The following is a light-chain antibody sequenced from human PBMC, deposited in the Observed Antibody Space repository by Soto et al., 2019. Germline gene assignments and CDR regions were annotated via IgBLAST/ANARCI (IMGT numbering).Light chain of an antibody. Sequence: DIQMAQSPSSLSASVVDRVTITCRGSQGISSYLAWFQQKTGKAPKILIYAASTLRSGVPSRFSGSGAGTEFTLPISRLQPEDFETYYCQQRKSYPLTFGGGTKVDIK. CDR3: QQRKSYPLT. CDR1: QGISSY. CDR2: AAS. V-gene: IGKV1-9*01. J-gene: IGKJ4*01.